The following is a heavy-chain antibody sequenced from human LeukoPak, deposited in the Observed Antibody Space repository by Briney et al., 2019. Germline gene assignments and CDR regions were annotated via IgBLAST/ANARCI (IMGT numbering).Heavy chain of an antibody. CDR1: GYTLTSYG. CDR3: ARPYYDFWSGYPGAEYFQH. D-gene: IGHD3-3*01. J-gene: IGHJ1*01. CDR2: ISAYNGNT. Sequence: ASVKVSCKASGYTLTSYGISWVRQAPGQGLEWMGWISAYNGNTNYAQKLQGRVTMTTDTSTSTAYMELRSLRSDDTAVYYCARPYYDFWSGYPGAEYFQHWGQGTLVTVSS. V-gene: IGHV1-18*01.